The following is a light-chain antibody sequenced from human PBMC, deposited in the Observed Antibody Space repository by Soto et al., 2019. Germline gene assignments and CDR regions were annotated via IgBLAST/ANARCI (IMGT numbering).Light chain of an antibody. V-gene: IGLV3-21*04. Sequence: SYELTQPPSVSVAPGKTARITCGGNNLGSKSVHWYQQKPGQAPVLVIYYDSDRPSGIPERFSGSNSGNTATLTISRVEAGDDADYYCQVWDSSSDHLYVFVTGTKLTVL. J-gene: IGLJ1*01. CDR1: NLGSKS. CDR2: YDS. CDR3: QVWDSSSDHLYV.